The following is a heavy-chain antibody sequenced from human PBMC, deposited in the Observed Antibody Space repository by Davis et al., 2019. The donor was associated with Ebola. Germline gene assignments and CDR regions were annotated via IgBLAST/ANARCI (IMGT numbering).Heavy chain of an antibody. V-gene: IGHV3-74*01. CDR3: TSDAREMATNY. D-gene: IGHD5-24*01. CDR1: GFTFSGYW. J-gene: IGHJ4*02. CDR2: INSDGSTT. Sequence: GESLKISCAASGFTFSGYWMHWVRQAPGKGLVWVCRINSDGSTTNYADSVKGRFTVSRDNAKNTVYLQLNSLRAEDTAVYYCTSDAREMATNYWGQGTLVTVSS.